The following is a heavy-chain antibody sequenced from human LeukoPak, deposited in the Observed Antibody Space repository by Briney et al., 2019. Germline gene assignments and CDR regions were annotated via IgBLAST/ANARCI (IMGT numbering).Heavy chain of an antibody. CDR3: ARGHGYSSGWYIDY. CDR1: GGSFSGYY. V-gene: IGHV4-34*01. CDR2: INHSGST. J-gene: IGHJ4*02. D-gene: IGHD6-19*01. Sequence: PSETLSLTCAVSGGSFSGYYWSWVRQPPGKGLEWIGEINHSGSTNYNPSLKSRVTISVDTSKDQFSLKLSSVTAADTAVYYCARGHGYSSGWYIDYWGQGTLVTVSS.